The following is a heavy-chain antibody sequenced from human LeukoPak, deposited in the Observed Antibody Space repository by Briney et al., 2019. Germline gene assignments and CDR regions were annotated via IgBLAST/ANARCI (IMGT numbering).Heavy chain of an antibody. D-gene: IGHD2-2*01. Sequence: SVKVSCKASGYTFTSYGISWVRQAPGQGLEWMGGIIPIFGTANYAQKFQGRVTITADESTSTAYMELSSLRSEDTAVYYCARGFLGYCSSTSCSAFDYWGQGTLVTVSS. J-gene: IGHJ4*02. V-gene: IGHV1-69*13. CDR2: IIPIFGTA. CDR3: ARGFLGYCSSTSCSAFDY. CDR1: GYTFTSYG.